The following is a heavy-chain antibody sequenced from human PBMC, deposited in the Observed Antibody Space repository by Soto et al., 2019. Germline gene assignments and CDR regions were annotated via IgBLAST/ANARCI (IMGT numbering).Heavy chain of an antibody. D-gene: IGHD3-10*01. CDR1: GFTFCTYS. Sequence: GGSLRLSCAASGFTFCTYSINWVRQAPGKGLEWVSSISSCGNYRYYADSLKGRFTISRDNAENSLFLQMNSLRAEDTALYYCAREDGEAFDIWGQGTMVTVSS. J-gene: IGHJ3*02. CDR2: ISSCGNYR. V-gene: IGHV3-21*01. CDR3: AREDGEAFDI.